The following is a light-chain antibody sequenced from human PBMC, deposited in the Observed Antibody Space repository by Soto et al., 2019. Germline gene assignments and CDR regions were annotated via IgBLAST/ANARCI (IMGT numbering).Light chain of an antibody. Sequence: EIVLTQSPCTLSLSPGERAPLSCRASQSVSSIYLAWYQQKPGQAPRLLIYGAFSRATDIPDRFSGSGSGTDFTLTISRLEPEDFAVYYCQQYGSSPWTFGQGTKVDIK. CDR2: GAF. V-gene: IGKV3-20*01. J-gene: IGKJ1*01. CDR3: QQYGSSPWT. CDR1: QSVSSIY.